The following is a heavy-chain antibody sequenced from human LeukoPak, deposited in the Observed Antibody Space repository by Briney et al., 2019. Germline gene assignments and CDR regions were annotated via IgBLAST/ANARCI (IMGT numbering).Heavy chain of an antibody. J-gene: IGHJ4*02. D-gene: IGHD2-2*02. V-gene: IGHV3-33*01. CDR2: IRYDGSNK. Sequence: GGSLRLSCAASGFTFSSYGMHWVRQAPGKGLEWVAVIRYDGSNKYYADSVKGRFTISRDNSKNTLYLQMNSLRAEDTAVYYCARESYCSSTSCYNSFDYWGQGTLFTVSS. CDR3: ARESYCSSTSCYNSFDY. CDR1: GFTFSSYG.